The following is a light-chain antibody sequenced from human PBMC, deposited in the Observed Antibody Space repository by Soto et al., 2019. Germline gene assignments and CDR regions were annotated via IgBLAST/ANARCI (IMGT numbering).Light chain of an antibody. CDR1: QGISSF. V-gene: IGKV1-27*01. CDR2: GAS. Sequence: DIQMTQSPSSLSASVGDRVTITCRASQGISSFVAWYQQKPGKVPRLLISGASTLQSGVPSRFSGSGSGTDFTITITSLQPEDVATYYCQKYSTVITFGQGIRLEMK. CDR3: QKYSTVIT. J-gene: IGKJ5*01.